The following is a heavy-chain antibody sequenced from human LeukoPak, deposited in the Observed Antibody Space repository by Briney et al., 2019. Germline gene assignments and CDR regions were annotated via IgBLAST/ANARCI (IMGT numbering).Heavy chain of an antibody. CDR2: INPNSGGT. D-gene: IGHD3-3*01. CDR3: ARVITIFGVVISCPDY. J-gene: IGHJ4*02. V-gene: IGHV1-2*02. Sequence: ASVKVSCKASGYTFTGYYMHWVRQAPGQGLEWMGWINPNSGGTNYAQRFQGRVTMTRDTSISTAYMELSRLRSDDTAVYYCARVITIFGVVISCPDYWGQGTLVTVSS. CDR1: GYTFTGYY.